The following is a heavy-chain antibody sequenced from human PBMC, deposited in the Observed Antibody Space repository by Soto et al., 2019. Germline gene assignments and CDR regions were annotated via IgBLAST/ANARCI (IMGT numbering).Heavy chain of an antibody. CDR1: GGSISSYY. CDR2: IYYSGST. V-gene: IGHV4-59*08. D-gene: IGHD3-22*01. CDR3: ATLWGYYNEY. Sequence: SETLSLTCTVSGGSISSYYWSWIRQPPGKGLEWIGYIYYSGSTNYNPSLKSRVTISVDTSKNQFSLKLSSVTAADTAVYYCATLWGYYNEYWGQGTLVTLSS. J-gene: IGHJ4*02.